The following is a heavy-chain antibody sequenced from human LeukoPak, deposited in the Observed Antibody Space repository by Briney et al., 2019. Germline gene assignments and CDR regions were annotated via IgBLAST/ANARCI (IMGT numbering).Heavy chain of an antibody. Sequence: SGPTLVKPTQTLTLTCTFSGFSLSTSGMCVSWIRQPPGKALEGFDRFDWDDDKYSSTSLKTRLTISKDTSKNQVVLTMTNMDPVDTATYYCARAIAAGRLAYYGMDVWGQGTTVTVSS. CDR2: FDWDDDK. V-gene: IGHV2-70*11. CDR1: GFSLSTSGMC. D-gene: IGHD6-13*01. J-gene: IGHJ6*02. CDR3: ARAIAAGRLAYYGMDV.